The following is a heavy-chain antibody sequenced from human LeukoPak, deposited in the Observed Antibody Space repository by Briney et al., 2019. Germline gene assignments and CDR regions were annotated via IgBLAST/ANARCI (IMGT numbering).Heavy chain of an antibody. J-gene: IGHJ6*03. CDR2: ISGSGGST. V-gene: IGHV3-23*01. CDR3: ARDLGDYYGSGSYYNSRTNYYYYMDV. Sequence: GGSLRLSCAASGFTFSSYAMSWVRQAPGKGLEWVSAISGSGGSTYYADSVKGRFTISRDNSKNTLYLQMNSLRAEDTAVYYCARDLGDYYGSGSYYNSRTNYYYYMDVWGKGTTVTISS. D-gene: IGHD3-10*01. CDR1: GFTFSSYA.